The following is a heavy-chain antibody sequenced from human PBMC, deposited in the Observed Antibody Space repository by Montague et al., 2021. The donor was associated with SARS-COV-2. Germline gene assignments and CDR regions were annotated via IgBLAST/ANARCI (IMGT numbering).Heavy chain of an antibody. V-gene: IGHV4-61*01. J-gene: IGHJ6*02. CDR2: IYYSGST. CDR3: GRDPWRITIFGVVTRYGMDV. Sequence: SETLSLTCIVSGGSVSSGSYYWSWIRQPPGKGLEWIGYIYYSGSTNYNPSLKSRVTISVDTSKNQFSLKLSSVTAAATAVYYCGRDPWRITIFGVVTRYGMDVWGQGTTVTVSS. CDR1: GGSVSSGSYY. D-gene: IGHD3-3*01.